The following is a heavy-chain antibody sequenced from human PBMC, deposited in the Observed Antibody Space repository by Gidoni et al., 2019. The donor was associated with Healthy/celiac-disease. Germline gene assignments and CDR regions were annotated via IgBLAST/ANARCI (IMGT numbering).Heavy chain of an antibody. CDR1: GVPFISYA. V-gene: IGHV3-23*01. D-gene: IGHD3-22*01. CDR3: AKDRANYYDSSGYHDY. J-gene: IGHJ4*02. Sequence: EVQLLESGGGLVQPGGSLRLPCAASGVPFISYALSWVRQAPGKGLEWVSAISGSGGSTYYADSVKGRFTISRDNSKNTLYLQMNSLRAEDTAVYYCAKDRANYYDSSGYHDYWGQGTLVTVSS. CDR2: ISGSGGST.